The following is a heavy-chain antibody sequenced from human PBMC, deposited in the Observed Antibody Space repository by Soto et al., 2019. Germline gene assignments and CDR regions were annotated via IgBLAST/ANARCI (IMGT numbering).Heavy chain of an antibody. V-gene: IGHV4-34*01. CDR1: GQSFSGHS. J-gene: IGHJ4*02. Sequence: QVQLQQWGAGLEKPSETLSLSCAVYGQSFSGHSWAWIRQPPGKGLEWIGEINESGSTYYNPSLKSRVTISTDTSKNQFSLKLSSVSAADTAAYVCARGSGIVALPGELEDVKYDYWGQGTLVNVSS. CDR3: ARGSGIVALPGELEDVKYDY. CDR2: INESGST. D-gene: IGHD1-1*01.